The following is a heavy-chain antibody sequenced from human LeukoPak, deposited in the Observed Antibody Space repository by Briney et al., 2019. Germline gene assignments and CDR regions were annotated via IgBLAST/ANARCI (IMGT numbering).Heavy chain of an antibody. CDR1: EFTFSTYA. D-gene: IGHD7-27*01. V-gene: IGHV3-30-3*01. J-gene: IGHJ4*02. Sequence: GGSLRLSCAASEFTFSTYAMHWVRQAPGKGLEWVALVSYDGSNKYYADSVKGRFTISRDNSKNTLSLQMNGLRPEDTAVYFCAGSPGAHFDYWGQGTLVTVSS. CDR3: AGSPGAHFDY. CDR2: VSYDGSNK.